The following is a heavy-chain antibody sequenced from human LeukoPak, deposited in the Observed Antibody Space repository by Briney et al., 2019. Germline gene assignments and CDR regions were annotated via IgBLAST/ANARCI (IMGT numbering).Heavy chain of an antibody. CDR2: MNPNSGNT. V-gene: IGHV1-8*01. CDR3: ARDLGHRMVRGEGWIDP. D-gene: IGHD3-10*01. CDR1: GYTFTSYD. J-gene: IGHJ5*02. Sequence: ASVKVSCKASGYTFTSYDINWVRQATGQGLEWMGWMNPNSGNTGYAQKFQGRVTMTRNTSISTAYMELSSLRSEDTAVYYCARDLGHRMVRGEGWIDPWGQGTLVTVSS.